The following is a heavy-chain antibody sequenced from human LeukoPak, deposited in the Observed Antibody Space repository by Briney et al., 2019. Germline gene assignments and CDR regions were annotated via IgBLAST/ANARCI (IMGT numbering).Heavy chain of an antibody. D-gene: IGHD5-18*01. J-gene: IGHJ6*03. Sequence: SETLSLTCTVSGGSISSYYWSWIRQPAGKGLEWIGCICTSGSTNYNPSLKSRVTMSVDTSKNQFSLKLSPVTAANTAVYYCARGPGHTALVTRYYYMDVWGKGTTVTVSS. CDR2: ICTSGST. CDR3: ARGPGHTALVTRYYYMDV. CDR1: GGSISSYY. V-gene: IGHV4-4*07.